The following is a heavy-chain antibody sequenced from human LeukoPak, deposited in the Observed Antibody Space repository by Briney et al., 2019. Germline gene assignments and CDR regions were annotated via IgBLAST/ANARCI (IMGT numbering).Heavy chain of an antibody. CDR1: GFTFNTYA. V-gene: IGHV3-23*01. CDR3: AKTTVGYSSGRFPGWPADC. CDR2: ICGSGGCT. J-gene: IGHJ4*02. Sequence: GGSLRLSCAASGFTFNTYAIYWVRQAPGKGLEWVSGICGSGGCTYYADSVKGRFTISRDNSKNTVCLQMNSLTVDDTAVYYCAKTTVGYSSGRFPGWPADCWGQGTLATVSS. D-gene: IGHD6-19*01.